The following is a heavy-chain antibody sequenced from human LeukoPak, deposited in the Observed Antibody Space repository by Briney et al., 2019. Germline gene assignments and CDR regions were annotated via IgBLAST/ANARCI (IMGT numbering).Heavy chain of an antibody. J-gene: IGHJ5*02. CDR2: IIPIFGTA. Sequence: ASVKVSYKASGYTFTSYAICWVRQAPGQGLEWTGGIIPIFGTANYAQKFQGRVTITADKSTSTAYMELSSLRSEDTAVYYCARWAGWLRYNWFDPWGQGTLVTVSS. D-gene: IGHD5-12*01. V-gene: IGHV1-69*06. CDR3: ARWAGWLRYNWFDP. CDR1: GYTFTSYA.